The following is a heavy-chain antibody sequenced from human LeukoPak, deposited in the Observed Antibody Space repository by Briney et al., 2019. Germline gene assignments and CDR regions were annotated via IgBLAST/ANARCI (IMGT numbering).Heavy chain of an antibody. V-gene: IGHV3-21*01. CDR1: GFTFSSYS. CDR2: ISSSSSYI. Sequence: PGGSLRLSCAASGFTFSSYSMNWVRQAPGKGLEWVSSISSSSSYIYYADSVKGRFTISRDNAKNSLYPQMNSLRAEDTAVYYCARGRYDFWSASGTDYWGQGTLVTVSS. J-gene: IGHJ4*02. D-gene: IGHD3-3*01. CDR3: ARGRYDFWSASGTDY.